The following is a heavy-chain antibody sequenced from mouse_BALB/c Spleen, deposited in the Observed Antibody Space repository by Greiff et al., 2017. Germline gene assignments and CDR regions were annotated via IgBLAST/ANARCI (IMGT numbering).Heavy chain of an antibody. V-gene: IGHV5-6-5*01. CDR3: ARGVYYDYDAGYYCDD. D-gene: IGHD2-4*01. Sequence: EVQVVESGGGLVKPGGSLKLSCAASGFTFSSYAMSWVRQTPEKRLEWVASISSGGSTYYPDSVKGRFTISRDNARNILYLQMSSLRSEDTAMYYCARGVYYDYDAGYYCDDWGQGTTRTVSS. J-gene: IGHJ2*01. CDR2: ISSGGST. CDR1: GFTFSSYA.